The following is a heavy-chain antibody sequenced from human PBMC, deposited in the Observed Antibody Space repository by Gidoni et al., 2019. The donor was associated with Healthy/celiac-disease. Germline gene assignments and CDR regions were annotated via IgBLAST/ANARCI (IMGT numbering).Heavy chain of an antibody. CDR2: IYYSGSN. CDR1: GGSISSYS. V-gene: IGHV4-59*01. J-gene: IGHJ5*02. Sequence: QVQLQAWCPGLVNPSETLSLTCTVSGGSISSYSWSWIRPPPGKGLEWIGYIYYSGSNNYNPSLKSRVTISVDPSKNQFSLKLSSVTAADTAVDYCARGPPDNYYDSSGYRNWFDPWGQGTLVTVSS. D-gene: IGHD3-22*01. CDR3: ARGPPDNYYDSSGYRNWFDP.